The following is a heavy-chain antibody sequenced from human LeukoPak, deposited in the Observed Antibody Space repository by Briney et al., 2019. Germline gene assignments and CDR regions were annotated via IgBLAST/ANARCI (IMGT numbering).Heavy chain of an antibody. CDR1: GFTFSNYV. V-gene: IGHV3-23*01. CDR2: SSGSGGST. CDR3: AKGASPDYCGSGRFDF. Sequence: HAGGSLRLSCAASGFTFSNYVMSWVRQAPEKGLQWVSSSSGSGGSTYYADSVKGRFTISRDSSKKTVYLQMNSLRDEDTAVYFCAKGASPDYCGSGRFDFWGQGILVTVSS. J-gene: IGHJ5*01. D-gene: IGHD3-10*01.